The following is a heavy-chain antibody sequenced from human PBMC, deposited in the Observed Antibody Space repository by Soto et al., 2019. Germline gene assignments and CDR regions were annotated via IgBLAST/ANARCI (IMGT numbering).Heavy chain of an antibody. V-gene: IGHV4-59*01. Sequence: SETLSLTCTVSGGSISSYYWSWIRQPPGKGLEWIGYIYYSGSTNYNPSLKSRVTISVDTSKNQFSLKLSSVTAADTAVYYCARDLSYDRSGYWGPRAFDXWGQGTMVTVSS. J-gene: IGHJ3*01. CDR1: GGSISSYY. D-gene: IGHD3-22*01. CDR3: ARDLSYDRSGYWGPRAFDX. CDR2: IYYSGST.